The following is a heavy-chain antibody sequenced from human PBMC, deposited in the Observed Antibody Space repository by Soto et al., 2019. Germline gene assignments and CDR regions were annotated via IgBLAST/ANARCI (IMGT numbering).Heavy chain of an antibody. J-gene: IGHJ6*03. Sequence: QVQLVQSGGEVRKPGASVKVSCKASGYTFTSHGISWVRQAPGQGLEWMGWISAYNGDTNYAQKLQGRVTVTTDRSTSTAYMELRSLRSEDTAVYYCARMVRGSNSDYYHYMDVWGKGTTVTVSS. D-gene: IGHD3-10*01. CDR3: ARMVRGSNSDYYHYMDV. CDR1: GYTFTSHG. V-gene: IGHV1-18*01. CDR2: ISAYNGDT.